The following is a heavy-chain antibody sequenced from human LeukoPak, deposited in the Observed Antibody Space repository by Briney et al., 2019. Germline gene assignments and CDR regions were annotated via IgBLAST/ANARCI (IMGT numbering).Heavy chain of an antibody. J-gene: IGHJ1*01. D-gene: IGHD3-3*01. Sequence: ASVKVSCKASGYTFTSYGISWVRQAPGQGLEWMGWISAYNGNTNYAQKLQGRVTMTTDTSTSTAYMELRSLRSDDTAVYYCASESKDFWSGYYPLQHWGQGTLVTVSS. CDR1: GYTFTSYG. CDR3: ASESKDFWSGYYPLQH. V-gene: IGHV1-18*01. CDR2: ISAYNGNT.